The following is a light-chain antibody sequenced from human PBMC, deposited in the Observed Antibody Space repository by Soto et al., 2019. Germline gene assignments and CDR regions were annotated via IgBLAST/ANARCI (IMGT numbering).Light chain of an antibody. CDR2: KAS. CDR3: QQYDNFLS. J-gene: IGKJ4*01. CDR1: QSISTW. Sequence: DIQMTQSPSTLSASVGDRAIITCRASQSISTWVAWYQQKPGKAPKLLISKASSLESGVPSRFSGSGSGTKFTLTISSLQPDDFATYYCQQYDNFLSFGGGTKVDIK. V-gene: IGKV1-5*03.